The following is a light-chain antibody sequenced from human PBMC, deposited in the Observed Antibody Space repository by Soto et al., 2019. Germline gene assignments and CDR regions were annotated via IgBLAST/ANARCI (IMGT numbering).Light chain of an antibody. Sequence: QSVLTQPPSVSATPGQRVTIACSGGRSNIGSNHVYWYQHLPGTAPKLVIFRNDQRPSGVPDRFSGSKSGTSASLAISGLRSDDEAEYYCATWDDSLRAVYFGGGTK. CDR2: RND. V-gene: IGLV1-47*01. CDR1: RSNIGSNH. CDR3: ATWDDSLRAVY. J-gene: IGLJ2*01.